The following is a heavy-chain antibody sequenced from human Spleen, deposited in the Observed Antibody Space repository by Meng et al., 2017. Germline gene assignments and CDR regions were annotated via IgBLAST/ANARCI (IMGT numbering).Heavy chain of an antibody. J-gene: IGHJ4*02. CDR2: ISGSGGTT. Sequence: GESLMTPCAAPGFTFSNYAMSRGRQAPGKGLEWGSGISGSGGTTYYADSVKRRFTIPRDNPTHTLYLQMNSLRDEDAALYYCAKDQGGSYCIDVVVDSWGQGTLVTVSS. D-gene: IGHD1-26*01. CDR3: AKDQGGSYCIDVVVDS. CDR1: GFTFSNYA. V-gene: IGHV3-23*01.